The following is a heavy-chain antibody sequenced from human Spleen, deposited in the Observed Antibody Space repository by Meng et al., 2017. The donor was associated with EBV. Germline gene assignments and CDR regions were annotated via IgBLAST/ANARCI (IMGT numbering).Heavy chain of an antibody. V-gene: IGHV4-4*02. CDR1: GGSISRSHW. J-gene: IGHJ4*02. CDR2: IYHSGST. D-gene: IGHD6-13*01. Sequence: QVQLPESVPGPVKPSGTLSLTCTVSGGSISRSHWWTWVRQPPGKGLEWIGEIYHSGSTTYNPSLKSRVTISIPKSKNQFSLKLTSVTAADTAVYFCARGRFTIAEPTAFDYWGQGALVTVSS. CDR3: ARGRFTIAEPTAFDY.